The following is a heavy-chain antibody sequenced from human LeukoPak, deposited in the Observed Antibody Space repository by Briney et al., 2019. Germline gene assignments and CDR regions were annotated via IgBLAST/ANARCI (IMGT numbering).Heavy chain of an antibody. CDR2: ISSDGNTT. CDR3: VRSGYYFDSSGYYMADY. Sequence: GGSLRLSCVASGFTFSSYAMSWVRQAPGKGLVWVSRISSDGNTTGYADSVKGRFTISRDNAKNTLFLQMNSLRAEDTAVYYCVRSGYYFDSSGYYMADYWGQGTLVTVSS. CDR1: GFTFSSYA. J-gene: IGHJ4*02. D-gene: IGHD3-22*01. V-gene: IGHV3-74*01.